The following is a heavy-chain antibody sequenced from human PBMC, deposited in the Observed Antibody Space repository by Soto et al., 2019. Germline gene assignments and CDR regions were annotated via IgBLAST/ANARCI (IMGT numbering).Heavy chain of an antibody. CDR1: SYSVSTTTYF. CDR3: ARNGPAGYCSGGSCNWFDP. V-gene: IGHV4-39*01. Sequence: QVQLQESGPGLVKPSETLSLTCTVSSYSVSTTTYFWAWIRQPPGKGLEWIGSIYYGGTTYYNSSLKSRVTISVDTSKNQFSLKLSSVTAADTAVYYCARNGPAGYCSGGSCNWFDPWGQGTLVTVSS. J-gene: IGHJ5*02. D-gene: IGHD2-15*01. CDR2: IYYGGTT.